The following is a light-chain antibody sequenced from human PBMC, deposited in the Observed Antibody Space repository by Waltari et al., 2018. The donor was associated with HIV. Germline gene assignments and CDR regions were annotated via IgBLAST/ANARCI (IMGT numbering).Light chain of an antibody. J-gene: IGKJ1*01. CDR3: QQYKNWPPLT. CDR1: QSIDDK. CDR2: AAS. V-gene: IGKV3-15*01. Sequence: ETVMTQSPGTLSASPGATVTLSCTASQSIDDKLAWYQQKPGQSPRLLIYAASTGATSVPGRFSGSGSGTQFTLTISNLQSEDSAVYYGQQYKNWPPLTFGQGTKVEIK.